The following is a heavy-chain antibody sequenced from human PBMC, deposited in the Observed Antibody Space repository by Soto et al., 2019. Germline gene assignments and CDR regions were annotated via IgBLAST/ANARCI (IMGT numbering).Heavy chain of an antibody. CDR3: ARGTHVGISTG. D-gene: IGHD3-22*01. J-gene: IGHJ4*02. Sequence: EVQLVESGGGLIQPGGSLRLSCAASGFNVSSNYMSWVRQAPGKGLEWLSVIYSGGSTYYAESVKGRFTISRDNSKNTLNLQMTALRVEDTAVYYCARGTHVGISTGWGQGTRVTVAS. CDR2: IYSGGST. CDR1: GFNVSSNY. V-gene: IGHV3-53*01.